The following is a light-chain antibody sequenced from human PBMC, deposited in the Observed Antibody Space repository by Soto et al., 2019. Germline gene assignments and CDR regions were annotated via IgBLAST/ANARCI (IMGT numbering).Light chain of an antibody. J-gene: IGKJ4*01. V-gene: IGKV1-12*01. CDR1: QGISNR. Sequence: DIQMTQSPSSVSASVGDRVTITCRASQGISNRLAWYQMKPVKAPNLLIYDAFSLQSGVPTRFSGSGSRTDFTLTISSPQPEDFATYSSQQTNSFPPSFGGGTKVEIK. CDR3: QQTNSFPPS. CDR2: DAF.